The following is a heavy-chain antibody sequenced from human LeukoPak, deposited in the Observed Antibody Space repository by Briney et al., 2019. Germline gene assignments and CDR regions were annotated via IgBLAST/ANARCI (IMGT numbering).Heavy chain of an antibody. V-gene: IGHV1-18*01. Sequence: ASVKVSCKASGYTFTSYGISWVRQAPGQGLEWMGWISAYNGNTNYAQKLQGRVTMTTDTSTSTAYMELRSLRSDDTAVYYCARVPNGRLSYCFDYWGQGTLVTVSS. CDR1: GYTFTSYG. CDR3: ARVPNGRLSYCFDY. J-gene: IGHJ4*02. D-gene: IGHD2-8*01. CDR2: ISAYNGNT.